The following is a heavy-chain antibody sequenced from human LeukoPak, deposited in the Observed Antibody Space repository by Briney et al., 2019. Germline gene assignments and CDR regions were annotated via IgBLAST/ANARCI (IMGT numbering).Heavy chain of an antibody. J-gene: IGHJ4*02. Sequence: GSLRLSCAGSGFTFSSYSMGWVRQAPGKGLEWVANIKDSGIEKEYVDSVKGRVTISRDNAKNSLYLQMNSLRVEDTALYFCARWRGAQSEFDYWGQGTQVTVSS. D-gene: IGHD3-3*01. V-gene: IGHV3-7*01. CDR1: GFTFSSYS. CDR3: ARWRGAQSEFDY. CDR2: IKDSGIEK.